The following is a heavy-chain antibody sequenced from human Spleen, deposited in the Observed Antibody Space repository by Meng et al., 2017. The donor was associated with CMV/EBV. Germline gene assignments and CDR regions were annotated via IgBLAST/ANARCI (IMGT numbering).Heavy chain of an antibody. CDR1: GYSFNGYY. D-gene: IGHD3-3*01. J-gene: IGHJ4*02. CDR3: VRGGVLQFLEWLFF. Sequence: KASGYSFNGYYIHWVRKAPGQGLEWMGWINPKTGGTYSTQKFQGRLTMTRDTSLSTAYMELGRLRSDDTAVYFCVRGGVLQFLEWLFFWGQGTLVTVSS. CDR2: INPKTGGT. V-gene: IGHV1-2*02.